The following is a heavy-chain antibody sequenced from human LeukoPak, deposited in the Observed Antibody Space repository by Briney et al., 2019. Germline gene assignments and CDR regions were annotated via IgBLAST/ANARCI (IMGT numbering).Heavy chain of an antibody. V-gene: IGHV1-18*04. CDR3: ARGEWLGNYYYYYGMDV. CDR1: GYTFTGYG. CDR2: ISAYNGNT. Sequence: ASVKVSCKASGYTFTGYGLSWVRQAPGQGLEWMGWISAYNGNTNYAQKLQGRVTMTTDTSTSTAYMELRSLRSDDTAVYYCARGEWLGNYYYYYGMDVWGKGTTITVSS. D-gene: IGHD6-19*01. J-gene: IGHJ6*04.